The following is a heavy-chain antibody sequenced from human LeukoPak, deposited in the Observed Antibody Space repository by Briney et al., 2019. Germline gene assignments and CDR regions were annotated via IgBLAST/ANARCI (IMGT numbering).Heavy chain of an antibody. CDR3: ASGLLCSSTSCHDY. J-gene: IGHJ4*02. CDR2: FDPEDGET. V-gene: IGHV1-24*01. Sequence: ASVKDSCKVSGYTLTELSMHWVRQAPGKGLEWRGGFDPEDGETIYAQKFQGRVTMTEDTSTDTAYMELSSLRSEDTAVYYCASGLLCSSTSCHDYWGQGTLFTVSS. CDR1: GYTLTELS. D-gene: IGHD2-2*01.